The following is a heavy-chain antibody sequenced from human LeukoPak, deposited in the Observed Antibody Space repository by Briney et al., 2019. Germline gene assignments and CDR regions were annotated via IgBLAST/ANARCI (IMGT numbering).Heavy chain of an antibody. CDR2: IYYSGST. D-gene: IGHD3-16*01. CDR3: TRERGAGGFDY. V-gene: IGHV4-59*01. CDR1: GGSISSYY. J-gene: IGHJ4*02. Sequence: SETLSLTCTVSGGSISSYYWSWIRQPPGKGLEWIGDIYYSGSTNYNPSLKSRVTISVDTSKNQFSLKLSSVTAADTAVYYCTRERGAGGFDYWGQGTLVTVSS.